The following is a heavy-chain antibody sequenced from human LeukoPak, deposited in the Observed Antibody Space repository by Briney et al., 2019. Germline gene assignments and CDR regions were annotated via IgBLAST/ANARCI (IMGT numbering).Heavy chain of an antibody. CDR1: GYTFTSYG. CDR2: ISAYNGNT. CDR3: ARGGDYYDSSGYYYGY. D-gene: IGHD3-22*01. V-gene: IGHV1-18*01. Sequence: AASVTVSCKASGYTFTSYGISWVRQAPGQGLEWMGWISAYNGNTNYAQKLQGRVTMTTDTSTSTAYMELRSLRSDDTAVYYCARGGDYYDSSGYYYGYWGQGTLVTVSS. J-gene: IGHJ4*02.